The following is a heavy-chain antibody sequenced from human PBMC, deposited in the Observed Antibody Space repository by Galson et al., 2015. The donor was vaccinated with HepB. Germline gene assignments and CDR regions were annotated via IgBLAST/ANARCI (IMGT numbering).Heavy chain of an antibody. Sequence: SLRLSCAASGFMFSDYEMNWVRQAPGKGLEWVSYISSSGTTKYYADSVKGRFTISRDNAKNSLYLQMNSLRDEDTALYYCARDGLGATDYYDDSGYRRGRMDVWGKGTTVTVSS. CDR3: ARDGLGATDYYDDSGYRRGRMDV. V-gene: IGHV3-48*03. D-gene: IGHD3-22*01. CDR1: GFMFSDYE. CDR2: ISSSGTTK. J-gene: IGHJ6*04.